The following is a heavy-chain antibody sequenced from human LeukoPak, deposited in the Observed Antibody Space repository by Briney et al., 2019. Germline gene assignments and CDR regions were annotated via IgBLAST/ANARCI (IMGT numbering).Heavy chain of an antibody. J-gene: IGHJ3*02. D-gene: IGHD3-10*01. CDR2: IYYSGST. V-gene: IGHV4-39*01. Sequence: SETLSLTCTVSGGSISSSSYYWGWIRQPPGKGLEGVGSIYYSGSTYYNPSLKSRVTISVDTSKNQFSLKVSSVTAADTAVYYCARRELLSTPDAFDIWSQATMVTVSS. CDR1: GGSISSSSYY. CDR3: ARRELLSTPDAFDI.